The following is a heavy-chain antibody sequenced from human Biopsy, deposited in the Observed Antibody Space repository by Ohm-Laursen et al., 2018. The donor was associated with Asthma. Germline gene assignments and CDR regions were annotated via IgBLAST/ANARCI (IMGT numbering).Heavy chain of an antibody. CDR3: ARTFHFWSPYHAEHYQL. V-gene: IGHV3-7*01. CDR2: IKHDGSEK. CDR1: GFTFGEYW. J-gene: IGHJ1*01. Sequence: SLRLSCTASGFTFGEYWMSWVRQVPGKGLEWVANIKHDGSEKNHVDSLKGRFTISGDNAKNLLFLQMNSLRAEDTAVYYCARTFHFWSPYHAEHYQLWGQGTLVTVSS. D-gene: IGHD3-3*01.